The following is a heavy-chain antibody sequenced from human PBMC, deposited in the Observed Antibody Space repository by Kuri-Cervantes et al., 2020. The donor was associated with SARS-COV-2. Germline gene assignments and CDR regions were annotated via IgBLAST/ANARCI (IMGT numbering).Heavy chain of an antibody. D-gene: IGHD2-8*01. Sequence: GESLKISCAASGFTFSSYGMHWVRQAPGKGLEWVAVIWYDGSNKYYADSVKGRFTISRDNSKNTLYLQMKSLTSEDTAIYYCAKDRLGVPDFWGQGTLVPSPQ. CDR3: AKDRLGVPDF. CDR1: GFTFSSYG. J-gene: IGHJ1*01. CDR2: IWYDGSNK. V-gene: IGHV3-30*02.